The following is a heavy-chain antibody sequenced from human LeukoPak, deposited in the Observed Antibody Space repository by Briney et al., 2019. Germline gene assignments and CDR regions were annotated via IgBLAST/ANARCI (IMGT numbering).Heavy chain of an antibody. V-gene: IGHV3-74*01. J-gene: IGHJ4*02. CDR2: INSDGTST. CDR3: ARDQY. Sequence: GGSLRLSCAASGFTFSSYWMHWVRPAPGRGLVWDSRINSDGTSTSYADSVKGRFTISRDNAKNTLYLQMNSLRAEDTAAYYCARDQYWGQGTLVTVSS. CDR1: GFTFSSYW.